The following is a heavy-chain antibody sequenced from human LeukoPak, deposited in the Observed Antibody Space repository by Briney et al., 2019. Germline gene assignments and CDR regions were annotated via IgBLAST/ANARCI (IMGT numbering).Heavy chain of an antibody. Sequence: GGSLRLSCVVSGFTFSSYWMSWVRQAPGKGLEWVANIKQDGSEKYYVDSVKGRFTMSRDNAKNSLYLQMNSLRAEDTAVYYCARVQWELRGVGSYFEYWGQGALVTASS. V-gene: IGHV3-7*01. D-gene: IGHD1-26*01. CDR2: IKQDGSEK. J-gene: IGHJ4*02. CDR1: GFTFSSYW. CDR3: ARVQWELRGVGSYFEY.